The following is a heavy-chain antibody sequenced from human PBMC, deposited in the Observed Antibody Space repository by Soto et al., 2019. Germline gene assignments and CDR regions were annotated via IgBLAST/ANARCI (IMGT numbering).Heavy chain of an antibody. CDR1: GCSISSADSS. CDR3: ARAYYYDSSGYYHYYYYGMDV. D-gene: IGHD3-22*01. V-gene: IGHV4-30-4*01. Sequence: LPLTCTVSGCSISSADSSWSWSRQPPGKGLEWIGYIYYSGSTYYNPSLKSRVTISVDTSKNQFSLKLSSVTAADTAVYYCARAYYYDSSGYYHYYYYGMDVWGQGTTVT. CDR2: IYYSGST. J-gene: IGHJ6*02.